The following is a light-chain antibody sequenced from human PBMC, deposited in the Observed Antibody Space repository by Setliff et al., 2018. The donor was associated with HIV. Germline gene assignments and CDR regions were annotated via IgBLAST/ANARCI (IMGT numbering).Light chain of an antibody. CDR1: SSNIGAGYD. J-gene: IGLJ1*01. CDR3: QSYDTSLSALYV. V-gene: IGLV1-40*01. Sequence: QSALAQPPSVSGAPGQRVTISCTGNSSNIGAGYDVHWYQHLPGRDPKLLIYGSRHRPSGAPDRFSGSRSGTSASLAITGLQAEDEGDYYCQSYDTSLSALYVFGSGTKVTVL. CDR2: GSR.